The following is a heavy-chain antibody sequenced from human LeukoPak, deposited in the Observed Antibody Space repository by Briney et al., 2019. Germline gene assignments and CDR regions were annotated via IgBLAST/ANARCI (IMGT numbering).Heavy chain of an antibody. V-gene: IGHV1-69*04. D-gene: IGHD6-13*01. CDR2: IIPILGIA. J-gene: IGHJ4*02. Sequence: ASVKVSCKASGYTFTSYDINWVRQATGQGLEWMGRIIPILGIANYAQKFQGRVTITADKSTSTAYMELSSLRSEDTAVYYCARMAVAAAGSFDYWGQGTLVTVSS. CDR3: ARMAVAAAGSFDY. CDR1: GYTFTSYD.